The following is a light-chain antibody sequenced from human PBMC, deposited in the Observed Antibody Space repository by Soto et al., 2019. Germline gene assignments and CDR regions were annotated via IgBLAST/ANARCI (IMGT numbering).Light chain of an antibody. J-gene: IGKJ1*01. CDR1: QSVSSN. CDR2: GAS. V-gene: IGKV3-15*01. Sequence: IVMTQSPATLSVSPGERATLSCRASQSVSSNLAWYQQKPGQAPRLLIYGASTRATGSPARFSGSGSVTEFTLTISILQSEDFAVYYCQQYNNWPPWTFGQGTKVEIK. CDR3: QQYNNWPPWT.